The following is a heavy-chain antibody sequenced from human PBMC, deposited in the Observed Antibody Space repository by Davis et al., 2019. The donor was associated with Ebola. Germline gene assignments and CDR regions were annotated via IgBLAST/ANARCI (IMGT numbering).Heavy chain of an antibody. D-gene: IGHD7-27*01. CDR3: ARLTGGANFDY. Sequence: SETLSLTCTVSGGSISSYYWSWIRQPPGKGLEWIGYIYYSGSTNYNPSLKSRVTISVGTSKNQFSLKLSSVTAADTAVYYCARLTGGANFDYWGQGTLVTVSS. J-gene: IGHJ4*02. V-gene: IGHV4-59*08. CDR1: GGSISSYY. CDR2: IYYSGST.